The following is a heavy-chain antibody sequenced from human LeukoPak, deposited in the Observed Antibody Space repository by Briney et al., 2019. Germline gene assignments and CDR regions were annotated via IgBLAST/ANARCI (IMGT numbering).Heavy chain of an antibody. D-gene: IGHD3-3*01. V-gene: IGHV1-2*02. CDR3: ARDLGGITIFGMVIILDY. J-gene: IGHJ4*02. Sequence: ASVKVSCKASGYTFTGYYMHWVRQAPGQGLEWMGWINPNSGGTNYAQKFQGRVTMTRDTSISTAYMELSRLRSDDTAVYYCARDLGGITIFGMVIILDYWGQGTLVTVSS. CDR2: INPNSGGT. CDR1: GYTFTGYY.